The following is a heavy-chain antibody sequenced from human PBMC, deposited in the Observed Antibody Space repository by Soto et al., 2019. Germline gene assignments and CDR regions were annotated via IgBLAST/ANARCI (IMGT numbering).Heavy chain of an antibody. D-gene: IGHD4-17*01. CDR3: ARRRKDYGDYYYGMDV. V-gene: IGHV1-8*01. Sequence: QVQLLQSGAEVKKPGASVKVSCKDSGYTFTSYDINWVRQATGQGLEWMGWMNPNSGNTGYAQKFQGRVTMTRNTSISTANMERSSLRCEDTAVYYCARRRKDYGDYYYGMDVWGQGTTVTFSS. CDR2: MNPNSGNT. CDR1: GYTFTSYD. J-gene: IGHJ6*02.